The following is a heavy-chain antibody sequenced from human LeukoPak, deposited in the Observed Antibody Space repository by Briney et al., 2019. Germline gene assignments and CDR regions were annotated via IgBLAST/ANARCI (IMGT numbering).Heavy chain of an antibody. CDR1: GYSISSSY. Sequence: SETLSLTCTVSGYSISSSYWSWIRQPAGKGLEWIGRFYTSGSANYNPSLKSRVSMSVDTSKNQLSLKLTSVTAADTAVYYCARNNFGDFLELAYWGQGTLVTVSS. D-gene: IGHD2-21*02. CDR2: FYTSGSA. J-gene: IGHJ4*02. CDR3: ARNNFGDFLELAY. V-gene: IGHV4-4*07.